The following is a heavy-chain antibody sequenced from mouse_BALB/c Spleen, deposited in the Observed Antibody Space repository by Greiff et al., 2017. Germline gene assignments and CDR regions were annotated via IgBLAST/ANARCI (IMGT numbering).Heavy chain of an antibody. D-gene: IGHD1-1*02. CDR1: GSNFIDYN. CDR2: IDPENGDT. J-gene: IGHJ2*01. V-gene: IGHV14-4*02. Sequence: VQLQQSGPELVRPGASVKLSCTASGSNFIDYNMNWVKQRPEQGLEWIGLIDPENGDTDYTQKFKGKATLTADTSSNTAYLQLSSLTSEDTAVYYCDTQGGVSAIDYWGQGTTLTVAS. CDR3: DTQGGVSAIDY.